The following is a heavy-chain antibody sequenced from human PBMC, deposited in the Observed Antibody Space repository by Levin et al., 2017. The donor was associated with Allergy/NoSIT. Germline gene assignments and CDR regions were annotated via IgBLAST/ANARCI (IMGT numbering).Heavy chain of an antibody. CDR3: ARRPYGSGRMGAFDI. D-gene: IGHD3-10*01. CDR1: GGSISSGGYS. V-gene: IGHV4-30-2*01. Sequence: SETLSLTCAVSGGSISSGGYSWSWIRQPPGKGLEWIGYIYHSGSTYYNPSLKSRVTISVDRSKNQFSLKLSSVTAADTAVYYCARRPYGSGRMGAFDIWGQGTMVTVSS. J-gene: IGHJ3*02. CDR2: IYHSGST.